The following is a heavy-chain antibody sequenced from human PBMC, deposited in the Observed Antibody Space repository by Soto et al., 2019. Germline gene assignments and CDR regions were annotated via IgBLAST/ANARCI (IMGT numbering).Heavy chain of an antibody. D-gene: IGHD1-1*01. V-gene: IGHV4-30-4*01. Sequence: QVQLQESGPGLVKPSQTLSLTCTVSGGSISSGDYYWSWIRQPPGKGLEWIGYIYYSGSTYYNPSLKSRVTISVDTAKNQFSLKLSSVTAADTAVYYCARDRYEEDYYYGMDVWGQGTTVTVSS. CDR3: ARDRYEEDYYYGMDV. CDR2: IYYSGST. CDR1: GGSISSGDYY. J-gene: IGHJ6*02.